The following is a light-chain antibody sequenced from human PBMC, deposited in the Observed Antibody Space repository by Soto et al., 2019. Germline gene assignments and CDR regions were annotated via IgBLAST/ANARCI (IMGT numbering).Light chain of an antibody. J-gene: IGKJ1*01. CDR1: QSVSSSY. Sequence: EIVLTQSPGTLSLSPGERATLSCRASQSVSSSYLAWYQQKPGQAPRPLIYGASSRAIGIPDRFSGSGSGTDFTLTISRLEPEDFAVYYCPQYGSSPWTFGQGTRWIS. CDR2: GAS. V-gene: IGKV3-20*01. CDR3: PQYGSSPWT.